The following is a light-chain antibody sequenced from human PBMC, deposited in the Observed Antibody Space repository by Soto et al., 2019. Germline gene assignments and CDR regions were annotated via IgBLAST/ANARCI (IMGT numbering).Light chain of an antibody. CDR2: DVS. V-gene: IGLV2-14*03. CDR3: SSYTSSRTYV. Sequence: QSALTQPASVSGSPGQSITISCTGTSSDVGGYNFVSWYQQHPGKAPKVMIYDVSNRPSGVSNRFSGSKSGNTASLTISGLQAEDEGDYYCSSYTSSRTYVFGTGTKLTVL. J-gene: IGLJ1*01. CDR1: SSDVGGYNF.